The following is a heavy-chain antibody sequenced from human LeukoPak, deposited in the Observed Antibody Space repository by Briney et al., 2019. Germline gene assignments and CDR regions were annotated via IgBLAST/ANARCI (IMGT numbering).Heavy chain of an antibody. CDR1: GFTFSRSA. V-gene: IGHV3-23*01. Sequence: GGSLRLSCAASGFTFSRSAMTWVRQTPGKGLDWVSSISSSGNTYYADSVKGRFTISRDNSKNMPYLQMNSLRAEDTAVYYCVKGRISEDGLDFWGQGTLVTVSS. CDR3: VKGRISEDGLDF. D-gene: IGHD6-13*01. J-gene: IGHJ4*02. CDR2: ISSSGNT.